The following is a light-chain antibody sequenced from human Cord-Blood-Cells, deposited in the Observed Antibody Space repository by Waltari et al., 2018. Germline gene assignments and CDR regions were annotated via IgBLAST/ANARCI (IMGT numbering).Light chain of an antibody. CDR1: NIGSKS. V-gene: IGLV3-21*04. Sequence: SYVLTQPPSVSVAPGKTARITCGGNNIGSKSVHWYQQKPGQAPVLVIYYDSARPSGSAGRFSGSNYGNTATLSSSRVEAGDEADYYCQVWDSSSDHWMFGGGTKLTVL. CDR3: QVWDSSSDHWM. CDR2: YDS. J-gene: IGLJ3*02.